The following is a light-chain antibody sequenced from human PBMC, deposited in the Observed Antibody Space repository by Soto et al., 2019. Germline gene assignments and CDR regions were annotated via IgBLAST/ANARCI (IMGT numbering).Light chain of an antibody. CDR1: QSVGSTY. J-gene: IGKJ3*01. CDR3: QQYGTSPLT. CDR2: GVS. V-gene: IGKV3-20*01. Sequence: EIVLTQSPGTLSSSPGERATLSCRASQSVGSTYLAWYQQKPGQAPKLLIYGVSSRATGIPDRFSGSGSGTDFTLTISRLEPEDFAVYYCQQYGTSPLTFGPGTKV.